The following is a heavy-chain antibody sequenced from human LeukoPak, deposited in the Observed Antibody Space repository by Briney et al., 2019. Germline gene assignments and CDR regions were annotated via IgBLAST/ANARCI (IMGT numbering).Heavy chain of an antibody. D-gene: IGHD2-15*01. CDR2: INPNSGGT. Sequence: GASVKVSRKASGYTFTGYYMHWVRQAPGQGLEWMGWINPNSGGTNYAQKFQGRVTMTRDTSISTAYMELSRLRSDDTAVYYCAREEHCSGGSCPAHDMDVWGKGTTATVSS. J-gene: IGHJ6*03. CDR3: AREEHCSGGSCPAHDMDV. CDR1: GYTFTGYY. V-gene: IGHV1-2*02.